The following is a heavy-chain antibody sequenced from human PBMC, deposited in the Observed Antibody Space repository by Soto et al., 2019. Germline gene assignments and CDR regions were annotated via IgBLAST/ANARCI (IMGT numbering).Heavy chain of an antibody. J-gene: IGHJ5*02. CDR1: GFSFSDYW. Sequence: GGSLRLSCAASGFSFSDYWMTWVRQAPGKGLEWVANIKQDGSEKFYEASVKGRFTISRDNAKSTVYLQMNGLITDDTAAYYGARADDTRGENCFDPWGQGTLVTVSS. CDR3: ARADDTRGENCFDP. CDR2: IKQDGSEK. V-gene: IGHV3-7*01. D-gene: IGHD2-2*01.